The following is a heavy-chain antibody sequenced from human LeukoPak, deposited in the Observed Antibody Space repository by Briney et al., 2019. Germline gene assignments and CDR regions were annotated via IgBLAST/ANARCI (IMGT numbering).Heavy chain of an antibody. CDR3: ARVGGYYGSGSYSPWLDY. CDR2: IYYSGST. D-gene: IGHD3-10*01. J-gene: IGHJ4*02. V-gene: IGHV4-39*07. CDR1: GGSISSGSYY. Sequence: SETLSLTCTVSGGSISSGSYYWGWIRQPPGKGLEWIGNIYYSGSTYYNPSLKSRVSISVDTSKNQFSLKLSSVTAADTAVYYCARVGGYYGSGSYSPWLDYWGQGTLVTVSS.